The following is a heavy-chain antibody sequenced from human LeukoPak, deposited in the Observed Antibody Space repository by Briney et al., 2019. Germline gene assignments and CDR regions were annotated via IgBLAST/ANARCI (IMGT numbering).Heavy chain of an antibody. CDR3: ARDLGYCSGGSCHNNWFDP. D-gene: IGHD2-15*01. Sequence: SVKVSCKASGGTFSSYAISWVRQAPGQGLEWMGGIIPIFGTANYAQKFQGRVTITADESTSTAYMELSSLRSEDTAVYYCARDLGYCSGGSCHNNWFDPWGQGTLVTVSP. CDR1: GGTFSSYA. J-gene: IGHJ5*02. CDR2: IIPIFGTA. V-gene: IGHV1-69*13.